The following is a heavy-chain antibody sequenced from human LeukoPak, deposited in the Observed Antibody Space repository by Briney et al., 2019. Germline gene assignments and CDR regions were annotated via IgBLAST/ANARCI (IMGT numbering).Heavy chain of an antibody. D-gene: IGHD2-8*01. CDR1: GGSMSGYY. J-gene: IGHJ4*02. V-gene: IGHV4-59*12. CDR2: KYDSGST. CDR3: ARDRSLYCTNRVCYPTYYFDY. Sequence: PSETLSLTCSVSGGSMSGYYWSWIRQPPGKGLEWIGYKYDSGSTNYNFSLKSRVTISVDTSKDQFSLKLSSVTAADTAVYYCARDRSLYCTNRVCYPTYYFDYWGQGTLVTVSS.